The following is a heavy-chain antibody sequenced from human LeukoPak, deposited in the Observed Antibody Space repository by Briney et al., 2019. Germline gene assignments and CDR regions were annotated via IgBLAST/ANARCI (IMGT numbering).Heavy chain of an antibody. J-gene: IGHJ4*02. CDR1: GGSISSYY. CDR3: ARSSWELLANDY. CDR2: IYYSGST. D-gene: IGHD1-26*01. V-gene: IGHV4-59*01. Sequence: SETLSLTCTVSGGSISSYYWSWIRQPPGKGLEWIGYIYYSGSTNYNPSLKSRVTISVDTSKNQFSLKLSSVTAADTAVYYCARSSWELLANDYWGQGTLVTVSS.